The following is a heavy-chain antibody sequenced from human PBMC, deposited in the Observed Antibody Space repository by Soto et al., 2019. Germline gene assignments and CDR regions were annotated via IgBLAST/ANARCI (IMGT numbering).Heavy chain of an antibody. D-gene: IGHD2-2*03. CDR3: AKVGYDTFGYYLRSFDC. CDR1: GFTFSTNA. Sequence: EVQLLESGGGLVQPGGSLRLSCATSGFTFSTNAMGWVRQAPGMGLEFVSLISGSGNTIYYADSVKGRFTISRDNSMNTVSLHMNSVRAEDTAVYYCAKVGYDTFGYYLRSFDCWGQGTLVTVSP. CDR2: ISGSGNTI. J-gene: IGHJ4*02. V-gene: IGHV3-23*01.